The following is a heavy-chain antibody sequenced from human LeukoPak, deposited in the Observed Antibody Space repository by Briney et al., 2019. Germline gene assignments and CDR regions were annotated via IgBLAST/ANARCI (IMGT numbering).Heavy chain of an antibody. Sequence: ASGKVSCKAAGYTFTSFGISWVRQAPGQGREWRGWISAYNGNTKSAQKFQGRVTMTTDTSTNTAYMELRSLRSDDTAVFYCVRDLGVDTSMIFFDYWGQGTLVTVSS. CDR3: VRDLGVDTSMIFFDY. J-gene: IGHJ4*02. V-gene: IGHV1-18*01. D-gene: IGHD5-18*01. CDR1: GYTFTSFG. CDR2: ISAYNGNT.